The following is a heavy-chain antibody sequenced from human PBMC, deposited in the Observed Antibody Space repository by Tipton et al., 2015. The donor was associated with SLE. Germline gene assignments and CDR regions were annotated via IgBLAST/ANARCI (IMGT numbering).Heavy chain of an antibody. CDR1: GTSITNNY. J-gene: IGHJ4*02. V-gene: IGHV4-59*01. Sequence: TLSLTCSVSGTSITNNYWGWIRQPPGKGLEWIGYIYYTGDTNYNPSLKGRVTISVDTSNNQFSMRLGSVTTADTAVYYCARGGISHDHSGSFDQWGQGILVTASS. D-gene: IGHD6-19*01. CDR3: ARGGISHDHSGSFDQ. CDR2: IYYTGDT.